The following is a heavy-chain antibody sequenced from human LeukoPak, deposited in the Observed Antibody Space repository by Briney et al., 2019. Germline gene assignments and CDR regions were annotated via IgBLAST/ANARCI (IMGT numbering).Heavy chain of an antibody. J-gene: IGHJ4*02. V-gene: IGHV4-59*08. CDR3: ARHFAYSSSSYFDY. D-gene: IGHD6-6*01. Sequence: PSETLSLTCSVSGGSVSNYYWSWIRQPPGKGLEWIGYVYYTGSTNYNPSLKSRVTMFEDKSKNQFSLRLYSVTVADMAVYYCARHFAYSSSSYFDYWGQGSLVTVSS. CDR2: VYYTGST. CDR1: GGSVSNYY.